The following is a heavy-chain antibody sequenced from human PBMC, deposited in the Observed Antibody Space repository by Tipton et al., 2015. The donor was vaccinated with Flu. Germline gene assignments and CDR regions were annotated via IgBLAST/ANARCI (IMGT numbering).Heavy chain of an antibody. CDR3: ARAPGGYNWNRSYWFDP. CDR1: GGSFSGYY. D-gene: IGHD1-20*01. J-gene: IGHJ5*02. Sequence: TLSLTCAVYGGSFSGYYWSWIRQPPGKGLEWIGEINHSGSTNYNPSLKSRVTISVDTSKNQFSLKLSSVTAADTAVYYCARAPGGYNWNRSYWFDPWGQGTLVTVSS. V-gene: IGHV4-34*01. CDR2: INHSGST.